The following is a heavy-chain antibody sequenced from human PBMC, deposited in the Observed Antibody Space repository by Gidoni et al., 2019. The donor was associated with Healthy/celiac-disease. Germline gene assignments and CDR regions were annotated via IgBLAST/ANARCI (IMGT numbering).Heavy chain of an antibody. Sequence: QVQLVQSGAEVKKPGASVKVSCKVSGYTLTALSMHWVRQAPGKGLEWMGSFDPEDGETIYAQKFQGRVTMTEDTSTDTAYMELSSLRSEDTAVYYCATDAYCSGGSCYYYGMDVWGQGTTVTVSS. D-gene: IGHD2-15*01. CDR2: FDPEDGET. CDR1: GYTLTALS. V-gene: IGHV1-24*01. CDR3: ATDAYCSGGSCYYYGMDV. J-gene: IGHJ6*02.